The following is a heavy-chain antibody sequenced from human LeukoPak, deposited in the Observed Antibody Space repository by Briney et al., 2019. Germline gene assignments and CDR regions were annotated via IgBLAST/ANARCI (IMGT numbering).Heavy chain of an antibody. D-gene: IGHD1-14*01. CDR1: GYTFTNYG. Sequence: GASVSVSCKASGYTFTNYGIHWVRQAPGQGLEWTGWINPNSGNTNYAQKFQGRVTMTTDTSTRTAYMELRSLRSDDTAVYFCSRGITTGNFYYWGQRPVVPVSS. J-gene: IGHJ4*02. V-gene: IGHV1-18*01. CDR3: SRGITTGNFYY. CDR2: INPNSGNT.